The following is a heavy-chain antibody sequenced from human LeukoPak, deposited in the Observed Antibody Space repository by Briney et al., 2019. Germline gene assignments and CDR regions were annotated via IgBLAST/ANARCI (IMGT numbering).Heavy chain of an antibody. CDR3: ARSPVVQAAIRFSGYYYYMDV. D-gene: IGHD2-2*01. V-gene: IGHV4-34*01. CDR1: GGSFSGYY. Sequence: SETLSLTCAVYGGSFSGYYWSWIRQPPGKGLEWIGEINHSGSTNYNPSLKSRVTISVDTSKNQFSLKLSSVTAADTAVYYCARSPVVQAAIRFSGYYYYMDVWGKGTTVTVSS. CDR2: INHSGST. J-gene: IGHJ6*03.